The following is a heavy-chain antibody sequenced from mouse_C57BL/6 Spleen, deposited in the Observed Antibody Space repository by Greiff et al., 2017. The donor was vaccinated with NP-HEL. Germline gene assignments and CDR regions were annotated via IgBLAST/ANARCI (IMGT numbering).Heavy chain of an antibody. J-gene: IGHJ3*01. CDR3: ARGAAQATGWFAY. CDR2: IYPRSGNT. V-gene: IGHV1-81*01. CDR1: GYTFTSYG. D-gene: IGHD3-2*02. Sequence: VQLQQSGAELARPGASVKLSCKASGYTFTSYGISWVKQRTGQGLEWIGEIYPRSGNTYYNEKFKGKATLTADKSSSTAYMELRSLTSEDSAVYFCARGAAQATGWFAYWGQGTLVTVSA.